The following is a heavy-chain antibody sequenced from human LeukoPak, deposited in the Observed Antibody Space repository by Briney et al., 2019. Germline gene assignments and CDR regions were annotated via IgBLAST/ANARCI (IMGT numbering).Heavy chain of an antibody. CDR1: GFTFSSYW. CDR2: INQVESEK. Sequence: PGGSLRLSCAASGFTFSSYWMSWVRQAPGKGPEWVANINQVESEKYSVDSVKGRFTISRDNAKNSVYLQMKNLRAEDTALYYCARLSAYYYGSYFYYYMDVWGKGTTVTVSS. J-gene: IGHJ6*03. CDR3: ARLSAYYYGSYFYYYMDV. D-gene: IGHD3-10*01. V-gene: IGHV3-7*01.